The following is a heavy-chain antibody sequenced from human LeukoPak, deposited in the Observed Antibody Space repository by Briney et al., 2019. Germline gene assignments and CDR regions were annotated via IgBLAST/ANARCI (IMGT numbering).Heavy chain of an antibody. CDR1: GYTFTGYY. D-gene: IGHD1-26*01. Sequence: ASVKVSCKASGYTFTGYYIHWVRQAPGHGLEWMGWINPKSGDTNYEQRFQGRVTLTRDPSLRTVYMDLGRLTSGDTAIYHCARFALIGALDFWGQGTLITVSS. CDR2: INPKSGDT. J-gene: IGHJ4*02. CDR3: ARFALIGALDF. V-gene: IGHV1-2*02.